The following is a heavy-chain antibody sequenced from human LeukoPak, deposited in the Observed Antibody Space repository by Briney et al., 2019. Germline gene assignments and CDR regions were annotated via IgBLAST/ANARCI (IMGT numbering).Heavy chain of an antibody. CDR3: ARDAGYSTGWYAD. CDR2: IYYSGIT. D-gene: IGHD6-19*01. V-gene: IGHV4-61*01. CDR1: GGSVSSGSHY. J-gene: IGHJ4*02. Sequence: SETLSLTCTVSGGSVSSGSHYWTWIRQPPGKGLEWIGYIYYSGITNYNPSLKSRVTMSVDTSKNQFSLKLSSVSAADTAVYCCARDAGYSTGWYADWGQGTLVTVSS.